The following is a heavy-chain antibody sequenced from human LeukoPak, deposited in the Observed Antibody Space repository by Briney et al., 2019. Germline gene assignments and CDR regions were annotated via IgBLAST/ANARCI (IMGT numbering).Heavy chain of an antibody. CDR2: MSYDGSNK. CDR3: ARDGNFWSGSGSDY. CDR1: GFTFSSYG. Sequence: GGSLRLSCAASGFTFSSYGMHWVRQAPGKGLEWVAVMSYDGSNKYYADSVKGRFTISRDNSKNTLYLQMNSLRAEDTAVYYCARDGNFWSGSGSDYWGQGTLVTVSS. V-gene: IGHV3-30*03. J-gene: IGHJ4*02. D-gene: IGHD3-3*01.